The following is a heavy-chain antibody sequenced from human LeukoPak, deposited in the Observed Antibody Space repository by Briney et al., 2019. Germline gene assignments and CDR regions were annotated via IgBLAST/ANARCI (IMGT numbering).Heavy chain of an antibody. CDR1: GYTFTSYD. V-gene: IGHV1-8*02. Sequence: ASVKVSCKASGYTFTSYDINWVRQATGQGLEWMGWMNPNSGNTGYAQKFQGRVTMTTDTSTSTAYMELRSLRSDDTAVYYCARDLGVTTTQDFDYWGQGTLVTVSS. CDR2: MNPNSGNT. CDR3: ARDLGVTTTQDFDY. J-gene: IGHJ4*02. D-gene: IGHD4-17*01.